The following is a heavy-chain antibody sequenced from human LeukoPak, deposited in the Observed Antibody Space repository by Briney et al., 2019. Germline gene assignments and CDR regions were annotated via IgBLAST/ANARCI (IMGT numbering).Heavy chain of an antibody. CDR2: IIPIFGTA. Sequence: ASVKVSCKAFGGTFSSYAISWVRQAPGQGLEWMGGIIPIFGTANYAQKFQGRVTITADESTSTAYMELSSLRSEDTAVYYCARDRPYSSSWSGPFDIWGQGTMVTVSS. D-gene: IGHD6-13*01. CDR3: ARDRPYSSSWSGPFDI. V-gene: IGHV1-69*13. J-gene: IGHJ3*02. CDR1: GGTFSSYA.